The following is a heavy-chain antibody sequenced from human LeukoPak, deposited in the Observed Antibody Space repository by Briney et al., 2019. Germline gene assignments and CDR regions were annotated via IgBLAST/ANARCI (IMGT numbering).Heavy chain of an antibody. J-gene: IGHJ4*02. CDR2: INPNSGGT. CDR1: GYTFTGYY. V-gene: IGHV1-2*06. D-gene: IGHD3-9*01. Sequence: GASVKVSCKASGYTFTGYYIHWVRQAPGQGLEWMGRINPNSGGTNYAQKFQGRVTMTRDTSISTAYMELSRLRSDDTAVYYCARGGYDILTGYAPYFDYWGQGTLVTVSS. CDR3: ARGGYDILTGYAPYFDY.